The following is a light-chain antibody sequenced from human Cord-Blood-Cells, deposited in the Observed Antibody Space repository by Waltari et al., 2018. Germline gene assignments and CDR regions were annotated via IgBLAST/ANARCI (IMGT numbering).Light chain of an antibody. V-gene: IGLV2-14*01. CDR3: SSYTSSSTLA. J-gene: IGLJ1*01. Sequence: QSALTQPASVSGSPGQSITISCTGTSSDVGGYNYVSWYQQHPGKAPKLMIYEVSNRPSGVSNRVSGSKSGNTASLTISGLQAEDEADYYCSSYTSSSTLAFGTGTKVTVL. CDR1: SSDVGGYNY. CDR2: EVS.